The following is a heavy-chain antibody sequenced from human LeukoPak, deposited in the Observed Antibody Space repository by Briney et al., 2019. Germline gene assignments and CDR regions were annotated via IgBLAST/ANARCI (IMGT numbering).Heavy chain of an antibody. D-gene: IGHD2-21*02. CDR3: ARQCGGDCYSALSFDY. V-gene: IGHV4-61*05. CDR2: IYYSGST. J-gene: IGHJ4*02. Sequence: SETLSLTCTVSGGSISSINYYWSWIRQPPGKGLEWIGYIYYSGSTNYNPSLKSRVTISVDTSKNQFSLKLSSVTAADTAVYYCARQCGGDCYSALSFDYWGQGTLVTVSS. CDR1: GGSISSINYY.